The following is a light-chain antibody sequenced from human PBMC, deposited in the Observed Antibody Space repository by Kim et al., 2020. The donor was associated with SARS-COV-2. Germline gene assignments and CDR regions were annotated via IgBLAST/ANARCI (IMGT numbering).Light chain of an antibody. CDR3: QQYGNSPST. Sequence: SLSPGERATLACRASQSVSSSLAWYQQKPGQAPRLLIHGASSRTTGIPDRFSGSGSGTDFTLTISRLEPEDFAVYYCQQYGNSPSTFGQGTRLEI. J-gene: IGKJ5*01. V-gene: IGKV3-20*01. CDR2: GAS. CDR1: QSVSSS.